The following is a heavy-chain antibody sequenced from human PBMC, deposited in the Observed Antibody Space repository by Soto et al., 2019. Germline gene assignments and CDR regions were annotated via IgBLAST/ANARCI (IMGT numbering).Heavy chain of an antibody. CDR3: AKDELEGYYDSSGYYNY. CDR1: GFTFSNYA. V-gene: IGHV3-23*01. CDR2: ISGSGGST. D-gene: IGHD3-22*01. J-gene: IGHJ4*02. Sequence: GGSLRLSCAASGFTFSNYAMNWVRQAPGKGLEWVSGISGSGGSTYYADSVKGRFAISRDNFKNTLDLQMNSLRAEDTAVYYCAKDELEGYYDSSGYYNYWGQGTLVTVSS.